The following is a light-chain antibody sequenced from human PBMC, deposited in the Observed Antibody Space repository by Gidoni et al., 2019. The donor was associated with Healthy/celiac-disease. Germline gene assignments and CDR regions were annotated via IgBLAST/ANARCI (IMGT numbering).Light chain of an antibody. V-gene: IGKV1-39*01. Sequence: DIQMIQSPSSLSASVGDRVTITCRASQSISIYLNWYQQKPGKAPKLLIYAASSLQSGVPSRFSGSGSGTDFTLTISSLQPEDFATYYCQQSYSTPITFGGGTKVEIK. CDR3: QQSYSTPIT. J-gene: IGKJ4*01. CDR2: AAS. CDR1: QSISIY.